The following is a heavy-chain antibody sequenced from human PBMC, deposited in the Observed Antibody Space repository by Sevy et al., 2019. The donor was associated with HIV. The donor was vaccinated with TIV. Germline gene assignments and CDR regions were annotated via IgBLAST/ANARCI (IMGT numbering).Heavy chain of an antibody. Sequence: GSLRLSCTASGFTFSDSAMHWVRQASGKGLEWVARIRSKANTYATVHAASVRGRFTISRDDSKNTTYLQMNSLKTEDTAGEYCIPGYSPNFGNWGQGTLVTVSS. CDR2: IRSKANTYAT. CDR1: GFTFSDSA. J-gene: IGHJ1*01. D-gene: IGHD6-25*01. CDR3: IPGYSPNFGN. V-gene: IGHV3-73*01.